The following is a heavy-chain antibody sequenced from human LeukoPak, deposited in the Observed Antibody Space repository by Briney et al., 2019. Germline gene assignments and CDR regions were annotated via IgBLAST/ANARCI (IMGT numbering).Heavy chain of an antibody. CDR2: ISSSSSYI. Sequence: GGSLRLSCAASGFTFSSYSMNWVRQAPGKGLEWVSSISSSSSYIYYADSVKGRFTISRDNAKNSLYLQMNSLRAEDTAVYYCARVTGSGYDYVFDYWGQGTLVTVSS. V-gene: IGHV3-21*01. CDR3: ARVTGSGYDYVFDY. J-gene: IGHJ4*02. CDR1: GFTFSSYS. D-gene: IGHD5-12*01.